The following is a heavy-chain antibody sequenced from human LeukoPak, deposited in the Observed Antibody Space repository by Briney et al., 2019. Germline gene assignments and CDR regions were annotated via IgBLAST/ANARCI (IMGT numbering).Heavy chain of an antibody. CDR1: GYTLTELS. J-gene: IGHJ3*02. V-gene: IGHV1-24*01. CDR3: ATGLLPYDSSGYPIFDI. D-gene: IGHD3-22*01. CDR2: FDPEDGET. Sequence: ASVKASCKVSGYTLTELSMHWVRQAPGKGLEWMGGFDPEDGETIYAQKFQGRVTMTEDTSTDTAYMELSSLRSEDTAVYYCATGLLPYDSSGYPIFDIWGQGTMVTVSS.